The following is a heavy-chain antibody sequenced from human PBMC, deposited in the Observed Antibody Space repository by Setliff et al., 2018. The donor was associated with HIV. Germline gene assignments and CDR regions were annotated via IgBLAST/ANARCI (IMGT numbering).Heavy chain of an antibody. CDR3: AREEDYNFWSGYDWFDP. CDR2: IYHSGST. Sequence: PSETLSLTCTVSGYSISGGYYWGWIRQPPGKGLEWIGSIYHSGSTYYNPSLKSRVTISVDTSKNQFSLKLSSVTAAETAVYYCAREEDYNFWSGYDWFDPWGQGTLVTVSS. V-gene: IGHV4-38-2*02. CDR1: GYSISGGYY. D-gene: IGHD3-3*01. J-gene: IGHJ5*02.